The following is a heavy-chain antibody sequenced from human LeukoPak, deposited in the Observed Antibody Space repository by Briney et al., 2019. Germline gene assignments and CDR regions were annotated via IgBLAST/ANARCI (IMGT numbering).Heavy chain of an antibody. Sequence: GGSLRLSCAASGFTFDDFAMHWVRQAPGKGLEWVSSIRWNSGTLAYADSVKGRFTISRDNAKNSLYLQMNSLRAEDTALYYCAKHYIEYSSSSFWSYFDYWGQGTLVTVSS. CDR3: AKHYIEYSSSSFWSYFDY. J-gene: IGHJ4*02. CDR2: IRWNSGTL. D-gene: IGHD6-6*01. CDR1: GFTFDDFA. V-gene: IGHV3-9*01.